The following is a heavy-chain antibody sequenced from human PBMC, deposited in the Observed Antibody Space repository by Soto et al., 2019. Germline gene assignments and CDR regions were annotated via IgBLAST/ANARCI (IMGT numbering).Heavy chain of an antibody. V-gene: IGHV1-69*13. D-gene: IGHD3-3*01. CDR1: GGTFSSYA. Sequence: ASVKVSCKASGGTFSSYAISWVRQAPGQGLEWMGGIIPIFGTANYAQKFQGRVTITADESTSTAYMELSSLRSEDTAVYYCARSPQGRFLEWLLYPSIYYYYGMDVWGQGTTVTVSS. CDR2: IIPIFGTA. CDR3: ARSPQGRFLEWLLYPSIYYYYGMDV. J-gene: IGHJ6*02.